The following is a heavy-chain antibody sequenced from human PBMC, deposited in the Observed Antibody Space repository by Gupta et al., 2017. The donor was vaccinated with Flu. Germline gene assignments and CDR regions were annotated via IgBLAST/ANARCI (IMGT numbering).Heavy chain of an antibody. CDR2: ITEAGAGT. CDR1: GFTFRTDA. Sequence: EVPLLESGGGLVQPGGSLRLSCEASGFTFRTDAMTWVRQAPGRGLEWVSTITEAGAGTYYADSVWGRFTISRANTKNTLFLQMYSLRAGDTATYYCAKGSLVTAPQYGREYFDYLGQGTLVTVSS. CDR3: AKGSLVTAPQYGREYFDY. D-gene: IGHD5-18*01. J-gene: IGHJ4*02. V-gene: IGHV3-23*01.